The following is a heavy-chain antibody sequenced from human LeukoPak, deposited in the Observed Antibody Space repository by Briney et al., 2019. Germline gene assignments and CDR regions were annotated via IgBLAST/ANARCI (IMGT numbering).Heavy chain of an antibody. Sequence: GGSLRLSCVASGFTFSSRDWMTWVRQAPGQGLEWVSGIDSGSNNIHYADSVKGQFTISRDDAKNSLYLQMDSLRAEDTAVYYCARRFDHWGQGTLVTVSS. CDR3: ARRFDH. J-gene: IGHJ4*02. CDR1: GFTFSSRDW. CDR2: IDSGSNNI. V-gene: IGHV3-48*01.